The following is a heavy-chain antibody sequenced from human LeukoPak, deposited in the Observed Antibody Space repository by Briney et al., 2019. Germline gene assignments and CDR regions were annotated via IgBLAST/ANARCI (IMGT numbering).Heavy chain of an antibody. CDR1: GFTFSSYV. CDR3: AKERQTGDYFTSDY. Sequence: GGSLRLSCAASGFTFSSYVMSWVRQAPGKGLEWVSSISNSGGSTYYAPSVKGRFAISRDNSDNTLYLQMSSLRVDDTAVYFCAKERQTGDYFTSDYWGQGTLVTVSS. V-gene: IGHV3-23*01. CDR2: ISNSGGST. D-gene: IGHD4-17*01. J-gene: IGHJ4*02.